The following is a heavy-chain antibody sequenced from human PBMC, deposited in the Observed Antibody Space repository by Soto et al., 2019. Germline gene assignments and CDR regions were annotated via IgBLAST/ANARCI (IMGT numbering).Heavy chain of an antibody. Sequence: EVQLVESGGGLVQPGGSLRLSCAASGFTFSSYAMHWVRQAPGKGLEYVSAISSNGGSTYYANSVKGRFTISRDNSKNTLYLQMGSLRAEDMAVYYCAREEALGMFGAFDIWGQGTMVTVSS. CDR1: GFTFSSYA. J-gene: IGHJ3*02. D-gene: IGHD3-3*01. V-gene: IGHV3-64*01. CDR2: ISSNGGST. CDR3: AREEALGMFGAFDI.